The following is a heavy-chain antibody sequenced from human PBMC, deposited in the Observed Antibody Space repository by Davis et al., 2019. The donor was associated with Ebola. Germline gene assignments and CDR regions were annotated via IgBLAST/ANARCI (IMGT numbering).Heavy chain of an antibody. J-gene: IGHJ4*02. V-gene: IGHV3-23*01. CDR3: ACYVLG. CDR1: GFTFSSYA. D-gene: IGHD2-8*01. Sequence: GESLKISCAASGFTFSSYAMSWVRQAPGKGLEWVSAISGSGGSTYSADSVKGRFTISRDNSKNTLYLQMNSLRVEDTAVYYCACYVLGWGQGTLVTVSS. CDR2: ISGSGGST.